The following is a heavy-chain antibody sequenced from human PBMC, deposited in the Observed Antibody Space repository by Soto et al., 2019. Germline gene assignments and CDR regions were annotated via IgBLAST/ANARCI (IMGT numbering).Heavy chain of an antibody. J-gene: IGHJ5*02. V-gene: IGHV4-4*02. CDR1: GDSISSSNW. Sequence: QVQLQESGPGLVRPSETLSLSCAVSGDSISSSNWWCWVRQPPGKGLQWIGDIYHSGITNYNPSLRGRVTISVQKSKNQFSLRLNSVTAADTAIYYCVRDRRRSNSGIDPWGQGTLVTVSS. CDR3: VRDRRRSNSGIDP. D-gene: IGHD3-10*01. CDR2: IYHSGIT.